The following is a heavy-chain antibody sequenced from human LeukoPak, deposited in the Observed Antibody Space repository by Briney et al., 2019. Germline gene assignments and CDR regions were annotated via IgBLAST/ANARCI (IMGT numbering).Heavy chain of an antibody. D-gene: IGHD6-19*01. Sequence: PGRSLRFSCVASGFTFSSYGMHWVRQAPGKGLEWVAVISYDGSNKYYADSVKGRFTISRDNSKNTLYLQMNSLRAEDTAVYYCAKNLIPVADAALFDYWGQGTLVTVSS. CDR1: GFTFSSYG. J-gene: IGHJ4*02. V-gene: IGHV3-30*18. CDR3: AKNLIPVADAALFDY. CDR2: ISYDGSNK.